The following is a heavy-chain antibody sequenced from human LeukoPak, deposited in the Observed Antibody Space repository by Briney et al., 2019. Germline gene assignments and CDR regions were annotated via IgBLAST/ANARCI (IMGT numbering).Heavy chain of an antibody. V-gene: IGHV1-2*02. CDR3: ARDQEARRFLEWVPKYIWFDP. CDR2: INPNSGGT. D-gene: IGHD3-3*01. CDR1: GYTFTGYY. J-gene: IGHJ5*02. Sequence: ASVKVSCKASGYTFTGYYMHWVRQAPGQGLEWMGWINPNSGGTNYAQKFQGRVTMTRDTSISTAYMELSRLRSDDTAVYYCARDQEARRFLEWVPKYIWFDPWGQGTLVTVSS.